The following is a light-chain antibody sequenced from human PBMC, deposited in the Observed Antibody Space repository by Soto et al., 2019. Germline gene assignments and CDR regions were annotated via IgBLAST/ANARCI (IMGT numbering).Light chain of an antibody. CDR3: QQSYSTPYT. CDR2: AAS. V-gene: IGKV1-39*01. CDR1: QSIRSY. Sequence: DIPMTQSPSYLSASVGDRVTITCRASQSIRSYLNWYQQKPGKAPKLLIYAASSLQSGVPSRFSGSGSGTDFTLTISSLQPEDFATYYCQQSYSTPYTFGQGTKLEIK. J-gene: IGKJ2*01.